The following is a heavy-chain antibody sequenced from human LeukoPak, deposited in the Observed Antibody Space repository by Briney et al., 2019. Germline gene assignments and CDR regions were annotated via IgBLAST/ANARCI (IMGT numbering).Heavy chain of an antibody. CDR2: IYYSGGT. CDR3: ARHSDSSPNFYWYLDL. CDR1: GGSISSSSYY. V-gene: IGHV4-39*01. J-gene: IGHJ2*01. D-gene: IGHD6-13*01. Sequence: SETLSLTCTVSGGSISSSSYYWGWIRQPPGKGLEWIGSIYYSGGTYYNPSLKRRVTISVDTSKNQFSLKLSSVTAADTAVYYCARHSDSSPNFYWYLDLWGRGTLVTVSS.